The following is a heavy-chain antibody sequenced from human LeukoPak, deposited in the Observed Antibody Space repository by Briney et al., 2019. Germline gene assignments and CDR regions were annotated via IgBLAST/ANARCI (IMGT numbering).Heavy chain of an antibody. Sequence: GASVKVSCKASGYTFTGYDINWVRQATGQGLEWMGWMNPNSGNTGYAQKFQGRVTMTRNTSISTAYMELSSLRAEDTAVYYCARGGIRFLEWLPSTNYYMDVWGKGTTVTVSS. D-gene: IGHD3-3*01. J-gene: IGHJ6*03. CDR2: MNPNSGNT. CDR1: GYTFTGYD. V-gene: IGHV1-8*01. CDR3: ARGGIRFLEWLPSTNYYMDV.